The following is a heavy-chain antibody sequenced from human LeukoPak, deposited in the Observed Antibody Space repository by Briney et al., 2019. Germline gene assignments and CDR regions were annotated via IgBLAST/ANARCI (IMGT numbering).Heavy chain of an antibody. Sequence: GGSLRLSCAASGFTFCSYSMNWVRQAPGKGLEWVSYISSSSSTIYYADSVKGRFTISRDNAKNPLYLQMNSLRAEDTAVYYCARDGTSSPYYYMDVWGKGTTVTVSS. CDR1: GFTFCSYS. CDR2: ISSSSSTI. CDR3: ARDGTSSPYYYMDV. V-gene: IGHV3-48*04. D-gene: IGHD1-14*01. J-gene: IGHJ6*03.